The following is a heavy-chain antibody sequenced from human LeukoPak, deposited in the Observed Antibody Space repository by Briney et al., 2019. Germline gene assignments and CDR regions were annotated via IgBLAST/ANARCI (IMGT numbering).Heavy chain of an antibody. J-gene: IGHJ6*02. D-gene: IGHD3-9*01. Sequence: ASVKVSCKASGYTFTSYGISWVRQAPGQGLEWMGWISAYNGNTNYAQKFQGWVTMTRDTSISTAYMELSRLRSDDTAVYYCARGRSTDVLRYFDWLNYYGMDVWGQGTTVTVSS. CDR3: ARGRSTDVLRYFDWLNYYGMDV. CDR2: ISAYNGNT. V-gene: IGHV1-18*01. CDR1: GYTFTSYG.